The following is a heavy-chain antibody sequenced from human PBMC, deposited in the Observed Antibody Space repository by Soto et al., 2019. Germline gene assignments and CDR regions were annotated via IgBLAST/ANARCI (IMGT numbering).Heavy chain of an antibody. CDR2: ISYDVSNK. CDR1: AFTFRTSG. CDR3: TTGGQVGCLYYYCGMEV. D-gene: IGHD2-8*01. Sequence: PEGSLRLPCAASAFTFRTSGMHWVSKAPARRQEWVAVISYDVSNKYYADSVKGRFTISRDNSTNTLYLQIICLRSGDTHVFHSTTGGQVGCLYYYCGMEVWDQEXT. V-gene: IGHV3-30*03. J-gene: IGHJ6*02.